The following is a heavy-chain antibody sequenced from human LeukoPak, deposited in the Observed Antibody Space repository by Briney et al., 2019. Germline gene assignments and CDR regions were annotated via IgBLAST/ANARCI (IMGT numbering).Heavy chain of an antibody. J-gene: IGHJ4*02. CDR1: GGSISSGGYS. D-gene: IGHD3-22*01. CDR2: IYHSGST. Sequence: SETLSLTCAVSGGSISSGGYSWSWIRQPPGKGLEWIGYIYHSGSTYYNPSLKSRVTISVDRSKNQFSLKLSSVTAADTAVYYCARARLLLRLFDYWGQGTLVTVSS. V-gene: IGHV4-30-2*01. CDR3: ARARLLLRLFDY.